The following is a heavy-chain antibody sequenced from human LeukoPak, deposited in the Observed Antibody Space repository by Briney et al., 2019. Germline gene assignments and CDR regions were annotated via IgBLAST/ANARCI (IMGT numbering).Heavy chain of an antibody. CDR3: ARFRYGSGNQDYGMDV. J-gene: IGHJ6*04. CDR1: GYTFTSYA. CDR2: INAGNGNT. D-gene: IGHD3-10*01. Sequence: ASVKVSCKASGYTFTSYAMHWVRQAPGQRLEWMEWINAGNGNTKYSQKFQGRVTITRDTSASTAYMELSSLRSEDTAVYYCARFRYGSGNQDYGMDVWGKGTTVTVSS. V-gene: IGHV1-3*01.